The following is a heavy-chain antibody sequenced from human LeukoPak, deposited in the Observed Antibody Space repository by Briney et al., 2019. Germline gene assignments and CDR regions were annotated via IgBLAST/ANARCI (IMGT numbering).Heavy chain of an antibody. CDR2: INWNGGST. CDR3: ARGAQAGTGDL. Sequence: GGSLRLSCAASGFTFDDYGMSWVRQAPGKGLEWVSGINWNGGSTGYADSVKGRFTISRDNAKDSLYLEMNSLRAEDTAVYYCARGAQAGTGDLWGQGTLVTVSS. V-gene: IGHV3-20*04. D-gene: IGHD3-10*01. J-gene: IGHJ5*02. CDR1: GFTFDDYG.